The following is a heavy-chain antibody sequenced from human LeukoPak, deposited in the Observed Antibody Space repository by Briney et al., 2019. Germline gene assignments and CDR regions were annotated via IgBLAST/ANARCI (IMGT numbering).Heavy chain of an antibody. J-gene: IGHJ5*02. CDR2: IWYDGSNK. CDR3: AKDLSPYYDSSGPQSS. V-gene: IGHV3-33*06. CDR1: GFTFSSYG. Sequence: QPGRSLRLSCAASGFTFSSYGMHWVRQAPGKGPEWVAVIWYDGSNKYYADSVKGRFTISRDNSKNTLYLQMNSLTAEDTAVYYCAKDLSPYYDSSGPQSSWGQGTLVTVSS. D-gene: IGHD3-22*01.